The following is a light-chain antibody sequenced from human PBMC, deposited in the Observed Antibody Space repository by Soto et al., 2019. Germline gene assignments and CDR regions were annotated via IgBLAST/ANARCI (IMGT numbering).Light chain of an antibody. J-gene: IGLJ6*01. CDR3: CSYTDSRTHI. CDR2: EVS. Sequence: LTQPASVSGSPGQAITISCTGTSSDVGSYNLVSWYQQHPGKAPKLIIFEVSYRPSGISNRFSASKSGDTASLTISGLQADDEADYYCCSYTDSRTHIFGSGTKV. CDR1: SSDVGSYNL. V-gene: IGLV2-23*02.